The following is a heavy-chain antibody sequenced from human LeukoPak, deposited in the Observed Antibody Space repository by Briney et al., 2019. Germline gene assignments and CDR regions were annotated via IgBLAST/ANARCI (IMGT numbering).Heavy chain of an antibody. Sequence: SETLSLTCTVSGGSISSSSYYWGWIRQPPGKGLEWIGSIYYSGSTYYNPSLESRVTISVDTSKNQFSLKLSSVTAADTAVYYCARDPGITMVRGVLDWYFDLWGRGTLVTVSS. D-gene: IGHD3-10*01. CDR3: ARDPGITMVRGVLDWYFDL. V-gene: IGHV4-39*07. CDR1: GGSISSSSYY. J-gene: IGHJ2*01. CDR2: IYYSGST.